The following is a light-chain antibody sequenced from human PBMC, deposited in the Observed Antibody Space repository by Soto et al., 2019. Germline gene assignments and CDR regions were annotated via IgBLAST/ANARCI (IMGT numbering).Light chain of an antibody. CDR3: QQYNSYPWT. Sequence: DIQMTQSPSTLSASVGDRVTITCRATQSISSWLSWYQQKPGKAPKLLIYDASSLKSGVPSRFSGSGSGTEFTLPISSLQPDDFATYFCQQYNSYPWTFGRGNQGAIK. CDR1: QSISSW. CDR2: DAS. J-gene: IGKJ1*01. V-gene: IGKV1-5*01.